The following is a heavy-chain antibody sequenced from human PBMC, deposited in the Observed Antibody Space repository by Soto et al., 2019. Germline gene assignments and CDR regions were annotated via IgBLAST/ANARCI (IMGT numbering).Heavy chain of an antibody. J-gene: IGHJ4*02. V-gene: IGHV5-51*01. CDR1: GYTFSNHW. Sequence: PGESLKISCKASGYTFSNHWIGWVRQMPGKGLEWMGIIFPGDSDTRNSPSFQGQVTISVDKSISTTYLHWGSLKASDADTYYCARRGAFDDYWRGSNGGFDHWGQGTQVTVSS. CDR2: IFPGDSDT. CDR3: ARRGAFDDYWRGSNGGFDH. D-gene: IGHD3-3*01.